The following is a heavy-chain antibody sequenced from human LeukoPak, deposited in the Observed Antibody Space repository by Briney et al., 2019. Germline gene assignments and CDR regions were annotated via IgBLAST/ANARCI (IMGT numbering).Heavy chain of an antibody. CDR2: IRYDGSNK. J-gene: IGHJ4*02. CDR1: GFTFSSYG. Sequence: PGGSLRLSCAASGFTFSSYGMHWVRQAPGKGLEWVAFIRYDGSNKYYADSVKGRFTISRDNSKNTLYLQMNSLRAEDTAVYYCAKERVDIVALLGWGQGTLVTVSS. V-gene: IGHV3-30*02. D-gene: IGHD2-2*03. CDR3: AKERVDIVALLG.